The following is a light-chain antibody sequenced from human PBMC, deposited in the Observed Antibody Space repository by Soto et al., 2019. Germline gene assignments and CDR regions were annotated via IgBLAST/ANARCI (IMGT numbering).Light chain of an antibody. J-gene: IGKJ1*01. CDR2: GAS. CDR3: HQYNNWPRT. V-gene: IGKV3-15*01. CDR1: QSVSNN. Sequence: EIVLTQSPGTLSLSPGERATLSCRASQSVSNNYLAWYQQKPGQAPRLLIYGASTRATGIPARFSGSGSGTEFTLTISSLQSEDFAVYFCHQYNNWPRTFGQGTKVDIK.